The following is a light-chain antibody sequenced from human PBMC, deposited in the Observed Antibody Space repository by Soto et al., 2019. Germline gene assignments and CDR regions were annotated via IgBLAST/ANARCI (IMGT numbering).Light chain of an antibody. Sequence: EIVMTQSTATLSVSPGERASPCCRASDVVGSNLAWYQQKPGQAPRLLIYGASTRATGIPGRFSGSGFGTEFTLTISGLQPEDFAVYYCQQYNDWPPITFGQGTRLEIK. CDR3: QQYNDWPPIT. CDR2: GAS. J-gene: IGKJ5*01. V-gene: IGKV3-15*01. CDR1: DVVGSN.